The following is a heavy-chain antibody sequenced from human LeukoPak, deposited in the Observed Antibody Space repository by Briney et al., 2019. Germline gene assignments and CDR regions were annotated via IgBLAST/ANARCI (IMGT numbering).Heavy chain of an antibody. V-gene: IGHV3-7*01. Sequence: GGSLRLSCAASGFSFSRYWMSWVRQAPGKGLEWVANIKEDGSEKFYVDSVKGRFTISRDNAKNSLSLQMNSLRAEDTAVYYCAKDWTVVTPHAIDYWGQGTLVTVSS. CDR1: GFSFSRYW. J-gene: IGHJ4*02. CDR2: IKEDGSEK. D-gene: IGHD4-23*01. CDR3: AKDWTVVTPHAIDY.